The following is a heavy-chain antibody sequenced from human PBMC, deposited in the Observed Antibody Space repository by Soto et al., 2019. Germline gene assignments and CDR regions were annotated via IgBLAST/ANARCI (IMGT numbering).Heavy chain of an antibody. CDR1: GFTFSSYW. V-gene: IGHV3-74*01. Sequence: EVQLVESGGGLVQPGGSLRLSCAASGFTFSSYWMHWVRQVPGKGLLWVSRIDEYGSTINYADSVRGRFTISRDNARKTLSLELNSRRPEDTALYYCTRDIGGKGADWGPGILVTVSS. D-gene: IGHD3-10*01. CDR2: IDEYGSTI. CDR3: TRDIGGKGAD. J-gene: IGHJ4*02.